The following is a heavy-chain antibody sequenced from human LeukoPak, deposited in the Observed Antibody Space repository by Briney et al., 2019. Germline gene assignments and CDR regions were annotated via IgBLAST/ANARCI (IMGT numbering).Heavy chain of an antibody. Sequence: PGGSLRLSCAASGFTVSINYVSWVRQAPGKGLEWVSVIYSGGSTYYSESVKGRFTISTYNSKNTLYIQMNSLRAEDTAVYYCARVSTYYYGMDVWGQGTTVTVSS. J-gene: IGHJ6*02. CDR3: ARVSTYYYGMDV. V-gene: IGHV3-66*01. CDR2: IYSGGST. D-gene: IGHD2/OR15-2a*01. CDR1: GFTVSINY.